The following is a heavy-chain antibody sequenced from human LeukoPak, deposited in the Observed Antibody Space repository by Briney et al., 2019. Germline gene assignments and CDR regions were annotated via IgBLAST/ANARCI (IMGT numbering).Heavy chain of an antibody. CDR3: ARDREHLWFGEFLSYYYYGMDV. D-gene: IGHD3-10*01. V-gene: IGHV3-30-3*01. Sequence: PGRSLRLSCAASGFTFSSYAMHWVRQAPGKGLEWVAVISYDGSNKYYADSVKGRFTISRDNSKNTLYLQMNSLRAEDTAVYYCARDREHLWFGEFLSYYYYGMDVWGQGTTVTVSS. CDR1: GFTFSSYA. J-gene: IGHJ6*02. CDR2: ISYDGSNK.